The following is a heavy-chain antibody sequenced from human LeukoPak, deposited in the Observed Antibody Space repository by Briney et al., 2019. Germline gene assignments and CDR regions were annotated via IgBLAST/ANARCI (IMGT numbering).Heavy chain of an antibody. D-gene: IGHD2-8*01. V-gene: IGHV5-51*01. CDR1: GSSFTTSW. CDR3: SRLGYCTNGICYSLPY. J-gene: IGHJ4*02. CDR2: IYPGDSDT. Sequence: GESLKISCKGSGSSFTTSWIGWVRQMPGKGLEWMGIIYPGDSDTRYSPSFRGQVTISADKSISTAYLQWSSLKASDTAMYYCSRLGYCTNGICYSLPYWGQGTLVTVSS.